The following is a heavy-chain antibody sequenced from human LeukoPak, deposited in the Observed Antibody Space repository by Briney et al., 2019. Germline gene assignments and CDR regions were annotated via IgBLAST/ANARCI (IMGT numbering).Heavy chain of an antibody. CDR1: GYTLTELS. D-gene: IGHD3-3*01. CDR3: ARDGNLDYDFWSGPLQFDY. CDR2: FDPEDGET. V-gene: IGHV1-24*01. Sequence: ASVKVSCKVSGYTLTELSMHWVRQAPGKGLEWMGGFDPEDGETIYAQKFQGRVTMTEDTSTDTAYMELRSLRSDGMAVYYCARDGNLDYDFWSGPLQFDYWGQGTLVTVSS. J-gene: IGHJ4*02.